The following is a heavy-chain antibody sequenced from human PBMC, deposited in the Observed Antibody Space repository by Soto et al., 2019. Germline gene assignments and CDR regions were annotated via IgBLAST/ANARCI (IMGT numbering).Heavy chain of an antibody. Sequence: SETLSLTCAVSGGSISSGGYSWSWIRQPPGKGLEWIGYIYHSGSTYYNPSLKSRVTISVDRSKNQFSLKLSSVTAADTAVYYCARGVYDSSGYFFDYWGQGTLVTAPQ. CDR1: GGSISSGGYS. V-gene: IGHV4-30-2*01. CDR3: ARGVYDSSGYFFDY. CDR2: IYHSGST. D-gene: IGHD3-22*01. J-gene: IGHJ4*02.